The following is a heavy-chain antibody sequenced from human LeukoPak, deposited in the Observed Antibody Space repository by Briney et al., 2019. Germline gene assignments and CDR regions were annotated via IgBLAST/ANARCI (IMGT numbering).Heavy chain of an antibody. Sequence: GESLKISCKGSGHSFSNYWIAWVCQMPGKGLEWMGIIYPVDSDTRYSPSFQGQVTISADKSISTAYLQWSSLKASDTAMYYCARLYYYDSSGYYPNPFDYWGQGTLVTVSS. J-gene: IGHJ4*02. V-gene: IGHV5-51*01. CDR2: IYPVDSDT. CDR1: GHSFSNYW. CDR3: ARLYYYDSSGYYPNPFDY. D-gene: IGHD3-22*01.